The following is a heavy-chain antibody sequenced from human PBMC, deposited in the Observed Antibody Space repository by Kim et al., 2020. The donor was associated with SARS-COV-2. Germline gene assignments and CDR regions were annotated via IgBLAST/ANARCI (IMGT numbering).Heavy chain of an antibody. Sequence: GGSLRLSCAASGFTFSGSAMHWVRQASGKGLEWVGRIRSKANSYATSYAASVKGRFTISRDDSKNTAYLQMNSLKTEDTAVYYCTREDKPPGIWFGELLEIRWFDPWGQGTLVTVSS. J-gene: IGHJ5*02. CDR2: IRSKANSYAT. D-gene: IGHD3-10*01. CDR1: GFTFSGSA. V-gene: IGHV3-73*01. CDR3: TREDKPPGIWFGELLEIRWFDP.